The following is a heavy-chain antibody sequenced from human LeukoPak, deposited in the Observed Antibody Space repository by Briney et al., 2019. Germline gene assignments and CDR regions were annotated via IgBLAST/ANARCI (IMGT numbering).Heavy chain of an antibody. J-gene: IGHJ3*02. Sequence: SETLSLTCAVYGGSFSGYYWSWIRQPPGKGLGWIGEINHSGSTNYNPSLKSRVTISVDTSKNQFSLKLSSVTAADTAVYYCAREDYDFWSGYSDAFDIWGQGTMVSISS. CDR3: AREDYDFWSGYSDAFDI. D-gene: IGHD3-3*01. CDR1: GGSFSGYY. CDR2: INHSGST. V-gene: IGHV4-34*01.